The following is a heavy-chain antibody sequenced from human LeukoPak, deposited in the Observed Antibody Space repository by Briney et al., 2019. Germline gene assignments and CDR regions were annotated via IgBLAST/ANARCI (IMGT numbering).Heavy chain of an antibody. Sequence: SVKVSCKASGYTFTSYDINWVRQATGQGLEWMGGIIPIFGTANYAQKFQGRVTITTDESTSTAYMELSSLRSEDTAVYYCARADRGRDGYAHYYYYYMDVWGKGTTVTVSS. V-gene: IGHV1-69*05. J-gene: IGHJ6*03. CDR1: GYTFTSYD. CDR3: ARADRGRDGYAHYYYYYMDV. D-gene: IGHD5-24*01. CDR2: IIPIFGTA.